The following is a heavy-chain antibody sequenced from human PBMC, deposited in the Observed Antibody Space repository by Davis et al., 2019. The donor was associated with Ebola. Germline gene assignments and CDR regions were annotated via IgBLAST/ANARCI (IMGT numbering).Heavy chain of an antibody. D-gene: IGHD4-23*01. CDR2: INHSGST. V-gene: IGHV4-34*01. Sequence: SETLSLTCALYGGSFSGYYWSWIRQPPGKGLEWIGEINHSGSTNYNPSLKSRVTISVDTSKNQFSLKLSSVTAADTAVYYCARGIRWFGYGMDVWGQGTTVTVSS. CDR1: GGSFSGYY. CDR3: ARGIRWFGYGMDV. J-gene: IGHJ6*02.